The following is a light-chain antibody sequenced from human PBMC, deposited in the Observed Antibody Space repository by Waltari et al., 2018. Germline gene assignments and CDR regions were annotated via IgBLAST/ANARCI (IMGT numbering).Light chain of an antibody. J-gene: IGKJ2*02. Sequence: ILLTQFPDTLSFSPGERATRSCSASQTVGYSLAWYQHKPGQPPRLLIYDASERATGIPARVSGSGSGTEFTLTIDSLESEDSAIYFCQQRSISCTFGQGARLEIK. CDR1: QTVGYS. V-gene: IGKV3-11*01. CDR3: QQRSISCT. CDR2: DAS.